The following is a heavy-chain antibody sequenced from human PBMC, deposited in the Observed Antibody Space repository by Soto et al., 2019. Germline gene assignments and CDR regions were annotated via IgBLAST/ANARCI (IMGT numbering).Heavy chain of an antibody. V-gene: IGHV1-69*14. CDR3: ARNLPTGTQSRFDP. CDR1: GGTFTNFA. CDR2: IIPLFGTA. Sequence: QVQLVQSGAEVKKPGSSVKVSCKTSGGTFTNFAIAWVRQAPGRGLEWMGGIIPLFGTANYAQKFQGRVTRTADTSTSTAYMELSSLRSEDTAFYYCARNLPTGTQSRFDPWGHGTLVTVSS. J-gene: IGHJ5*02. D-gene: IGHD1-1*01.